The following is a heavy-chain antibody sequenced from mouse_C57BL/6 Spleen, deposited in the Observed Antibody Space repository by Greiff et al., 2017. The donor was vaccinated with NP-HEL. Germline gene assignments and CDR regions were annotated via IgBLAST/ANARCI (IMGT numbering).Heavy chain of an antibody. D-gene: IGHD2-4*01. CDR3: ARSRYDYDVDYFDY. Sequence: QVQLQQSGAELVRPGTSVKVSCKASGYAFTNYLIEWVKQRPGQGLEWIGVINPGSGGTNYNEEFKGKATLTADKSSSTAYMQLSSLTSEDSAVYFCARSRYDYDVDYFDYWGQGTTLTVSS. CDR1: GYAFTNYL. V-gene: IGHV1-54*01. J-gene: IGHJ2*01. CDR2: INPGSGGT.